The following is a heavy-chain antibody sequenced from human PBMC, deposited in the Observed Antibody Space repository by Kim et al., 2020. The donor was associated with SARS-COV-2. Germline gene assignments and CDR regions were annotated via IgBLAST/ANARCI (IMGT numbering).Heavy chain of an antibody. J-gene: IGHJ4*02. V-gene: IGHV3-33*05. Sequence: GGSLRLSCAASGFTFSSYGMHWVRQAPGKGLEWVAVISYDGSNKYYADSVKGRFTISRDNSKNTLYLQMNSLRAEDTAVYYCARDKLGQWFGLDYWGQGTLVTVSS. CDR1: GFTFSSYG. CDR3: ARDKLGQWFGLDY. CDR2: ISYDGSNK. D-gene: IGHD3-10*01.